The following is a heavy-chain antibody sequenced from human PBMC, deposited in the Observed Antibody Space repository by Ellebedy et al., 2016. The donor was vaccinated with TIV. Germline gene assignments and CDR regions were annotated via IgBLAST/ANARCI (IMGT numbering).Heavy chain of an antibody. V-gene: IGHV3-7*03. CDR3: AKCGGNSDYFDY. J-gene: IGHJ4*02. D-gene: IGHD4-23*01. CDR2: IKRDGSEK. Sequence: GESLKISCAASGFTLSSYWMSWVRQAPGKGLEWVANIKRDGSEKYYVDSVKGRFTISRDNAKNSLYLQMNSLRAEDTAVYYCAKCGGNSDYFDYWGQGTLVTVSS. CDR1: GFTLSSYW.